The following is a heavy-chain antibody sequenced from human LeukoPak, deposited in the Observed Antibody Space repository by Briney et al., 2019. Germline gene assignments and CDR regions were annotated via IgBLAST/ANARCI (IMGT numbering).Heavy chain of an antibody. D-gene: IGHD2-2*01. J-gene: IGHJ6*03. CDR1: GYTFTSYG. CDR3: ARDPAGVPAATRNPPRPRVYYMDV. CDR2: ISAYNGNT. V-gene: IGHV1-18*01. Sequence: ASVKVSCKASGYTFTSYGISWVRQAPGQGLEWMGWISAYNGNTNYAQKLQGRVTMPTDTSTSTAYMELRSLRSDDTAVYYCARDPAGVPAATRNPPRPRVYYMDVWGKGTTVTVSS.